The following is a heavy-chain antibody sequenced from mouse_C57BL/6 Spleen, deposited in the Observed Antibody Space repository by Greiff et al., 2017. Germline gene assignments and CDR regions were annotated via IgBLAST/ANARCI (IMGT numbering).Heavy chain of an antibody. CDR3: ARDTTVYFDY. CDR2: ISSGRSTI. J-gene: IGHJ2*01. CDR1: GFTFSDSG. D-gene: IGHD1-1*01. V-gene: IGHV5-17*01. Sequence: EVKLMESGGGLVKPGGSLKLSCAASGFTFSDSGMHWVRQAPEKGLEWVAYISSGRSTIYYADTVKGRFTISRDHAKNTLFLQMTSLRSEDTAMYYCARDTTVYFDYWGQGTTLTVSS.